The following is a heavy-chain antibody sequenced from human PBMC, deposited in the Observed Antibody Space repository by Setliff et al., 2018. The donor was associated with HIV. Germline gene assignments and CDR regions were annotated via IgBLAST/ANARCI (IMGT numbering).Heavy chain of an antibody. V-gene: IGHV4-39*01. Sequence: PSETLSLTCTVSGGSITRTPSYWGWIRQPPGKGLEWIGSIYHTGITYDTPSLKSRVTISVDTSKNQISLRLSSVTAADTAVYYCARLSGGMVPNYWGQGTLVTVSS. J-gene: IGHJ4*02. CDR3: ARLSGGMVPNY. CDR1: GGSITRTPSY. CDR2: IYHTGIT. D-gene: IGHD3-10*01.